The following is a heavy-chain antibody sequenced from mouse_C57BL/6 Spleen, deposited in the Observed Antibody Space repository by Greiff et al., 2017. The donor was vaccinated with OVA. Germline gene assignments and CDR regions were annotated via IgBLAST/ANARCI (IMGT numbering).Heavy chain of an antibody. CDR2: IDPETGGT. V-gene: IGHV1-15*01. CDR1: GYTFTDYE. D-gene: IGHD1-1*01. CDR3: TRSGITTVVAGAMDY. J-gene: IGHJ4*01. Sequence: VQLQQSGAELVRPGASVTLSCKASGYTFTDYEMHWVKQTPVHGLEWIGAIDPETGGTAYNQKFKGKAILTADKSSSTAYMELRSLTSEDSAVYYCTRSGITTVVAGAMDYWGQGTSVTVSS.